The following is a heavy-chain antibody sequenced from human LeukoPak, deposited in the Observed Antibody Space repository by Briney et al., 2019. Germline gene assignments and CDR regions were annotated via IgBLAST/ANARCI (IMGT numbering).Heavy chain of an antibody. V-gene: IGHV3-30*02. CDR2: IRYDGSNK. J-gene: IGHJ6*03. CDR1: GFTFSSYG. Sequence: PGGSLRLSCAASGFTFSSYGMHWVRQAAGKGLEWVAFIRYDGSNKYYADSVKGRFTISRDNSKNTLYLQMNSLRAEDTAVYYCAKDGYSSGWYGTYYYYMDVWGKGTTVTVSS. CDR3: AKDGYSSGWYGTYYYYMDV. D-gene: IGHD6-19*01.